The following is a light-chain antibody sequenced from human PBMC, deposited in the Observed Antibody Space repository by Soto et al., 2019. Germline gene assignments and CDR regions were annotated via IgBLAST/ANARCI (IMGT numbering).Light chain of an antibody. J-gene: IGLJ3*02. Sequence: QTVVTQEPSFSVSPGRTVTLTCGLSSGSVSTSYYPSWYQQTPGQAPRTLIYSTNTRSSGVPDRFSGSILGNKAALIITGAQADDESDYYCVLYMGSGIWVFGGGTKLTV. CDR3: VLYMGSGIWV. CDR2: STN. V-gene: IGLV8-61*01. CDR1: SGSVSTSYY.